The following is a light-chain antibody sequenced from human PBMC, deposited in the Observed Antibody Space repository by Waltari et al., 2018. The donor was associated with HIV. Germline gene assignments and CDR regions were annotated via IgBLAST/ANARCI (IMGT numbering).Light chain of an antibody. CDR3: AAWDDSLSGSWV. J-gene: IGLJ3*02. V-gene: IGLV1-47*01. CDR1: SSNIGRNY. CDR2: RNN. Sequence: QSVMTQPPSASGTPGQRVTISCSGSSSNIGRNYVNWYQQLPGTTPKLLIYRNNQRPAGVPARFSGSKSGTPASLAISGLRSEDEADYYCAAWDDSLSGSWVFGGGTQVTVL.